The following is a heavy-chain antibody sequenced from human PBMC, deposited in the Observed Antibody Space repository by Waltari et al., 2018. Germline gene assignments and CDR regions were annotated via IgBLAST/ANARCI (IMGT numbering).Heavy chain of an antibody. D-gene: IGHD7-27*01. V-gene: IGHV4-38-2*02. J-gene: IGHJ4*02. CDR3: VRDRPTGEVDQ. CDR1: GYSVTGGFY. Sequence: QVQLQESGPGLVKPSETLSLTCSVSGYSVTGGFYWGWIRQAPGKGLEWIANIYYSGTTDYNPSLRSRVTISVDTSKNQFSLKLTSLTAADTAVYYCVRDRPTGEVDQWGPGTLVTVSS. CDR2: IYYSGTT.